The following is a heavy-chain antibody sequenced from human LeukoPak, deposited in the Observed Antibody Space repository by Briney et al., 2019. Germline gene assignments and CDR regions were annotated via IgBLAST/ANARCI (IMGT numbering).Heavy chain of an antibody. CDR3: ARAPHGDFVGYFDY. CDR2: IIPIFGTA. D-gene: IGHD4-17*01. V-gene: IGHV1-69*01. Sequence: ASVKVSRKASGGTFSSYAISWVRQAPGQGPEWMGGIIPIFGTANYAQKFQGRVTITADESTSTAYMELSSLRSEDTAVYYCARAPHGDFVGYFDYWGQGTLVTVSS. J-gene: IGHJ4*02. CDR1: GGTFSSYA.